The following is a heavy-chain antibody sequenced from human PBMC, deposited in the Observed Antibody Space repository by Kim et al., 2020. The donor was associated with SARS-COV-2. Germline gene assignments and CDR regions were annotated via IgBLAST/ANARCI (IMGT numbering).Heavy chain of an antibody. Sequence: SVKVSCKASGGTFSSYAISWVRQAPGQGLEWMGGIIPIFGTANYAQKFQGRVTITADESTSTAYMELSSLRSEDTAVYYCARGPLAWYNWNDCWGQGTLVTVSS. D-gene: IGHD2-15*01. CDR2: IIPIFGTA. CDR1: GGTFSSYA. J-gene: IGHJ5*01. V-gene: IGHV1-69*13. CDR3: ARGPLAWYNWNDC.